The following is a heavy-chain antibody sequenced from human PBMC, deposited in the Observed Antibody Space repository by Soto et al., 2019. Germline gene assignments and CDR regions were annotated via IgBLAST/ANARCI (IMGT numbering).Heavy chain of an antibody. CDR1: GAAFNTIT. Sequence: QVQLVQSGAEVKKPGSSVRVSCKASGAAFNTITINWVRQAPGQGLEWMGGFVPVFGSATYAQKFQGRVAITADASSCTCYMELSRLNFEDTGLYYCVREDDTTGSYSCFDPWGQGTLVTVSS. CDR2: FVPVFGSA. D-gene: IGHD3-22*01. J-gene: IGHJ5*02. CDR3: VREDDTTGSYSCFDP. V-gene: IGHV1-69*01.